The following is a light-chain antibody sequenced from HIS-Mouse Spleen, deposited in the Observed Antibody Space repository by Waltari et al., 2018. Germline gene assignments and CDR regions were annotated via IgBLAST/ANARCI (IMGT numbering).Light chain of an antibody. V-gene: IGKV3-20*01. J-gene: IGKJ4*01. CDR1: QSVSSSY. CDR2: GAS. CDR3: QQYGSSPLT. Sequence: EIVLTQSPGTLSLSPGERATLPCRAGQSVSSSYLAGYQQKPGQAPRLLIYGASSRATGIPDRFSGSGSGTDFTLTISRLEPEDFAVYYCQQYGSSPLTFGGGTKVEIK.